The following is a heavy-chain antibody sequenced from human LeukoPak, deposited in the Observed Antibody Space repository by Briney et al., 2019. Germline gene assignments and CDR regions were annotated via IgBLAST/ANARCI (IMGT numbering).Heavy chain of an antibody. J-gene: IGHJ6*04. Sequence: GGSLRLSCAASGFTFSRYTMNWVRQAPGKGLEWVSSISTSSIYIYYADSVKGRFTISRDNAKNSLYLQMNSLRAEDTAVYYCAELGITMIGGVWGKGTTVTVSS. CDR3: AELGITMIGGV. CDR2: ISTSSIYI. D-gene: IGHD3-10*02. CDR1: GFTFSRYT. V-gene: IGHV3-21*01.